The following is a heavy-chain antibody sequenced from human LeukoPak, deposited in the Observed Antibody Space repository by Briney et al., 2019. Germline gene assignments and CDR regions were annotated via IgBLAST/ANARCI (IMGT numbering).Heavy chain of an antibody. CDR3: ARDHPNGDI. CDR2: IIPILGIA. Sequence: SVKVSCKASGGTFSSYTISWVRQAPGQGLEWMGRIIPILGIANYAQKFQGRVTITTDESTSTAYMELSSLRSEDTAVYYCARDHPNGDIWGQGTMVTVSS. D-gene: IGHD4/OR15-4a*01. V-gene: IGHV1-69*16. CDR1: GGTFSSYT. J-gene: IGHJ3*02.